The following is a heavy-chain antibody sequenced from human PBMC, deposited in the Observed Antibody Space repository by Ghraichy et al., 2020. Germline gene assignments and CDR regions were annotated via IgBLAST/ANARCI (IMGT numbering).Heavy chain of an antibody. Sequence: LACAASGFTFSSYSMNWVRQAPGKGLEWVSSISSSSSYIYYADSVKGRFTISRDNAKNSLYLQMNSLRAEDTAVYYCARSYGDYWAYFDYWGQGTLVTVSS. J-gene: IGHJ4*02. CDR1: GFTFSSYS. D-gene: IGHD4-17*01. CDR2: ISSSSSYI. CDR3: ARSYGDYWAYFDY. V-gene: IGHV3-21*01.